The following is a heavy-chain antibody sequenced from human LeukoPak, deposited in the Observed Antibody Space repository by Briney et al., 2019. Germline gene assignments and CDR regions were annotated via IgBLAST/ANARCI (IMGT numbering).Heavy chain of an antibody. V-gene: IGHV3-30*01. CDR3: ARAFPRYCSSLSCYSRLDP. CDR2: MSYDEKNK. CDR1: GFTFGDYA. J-gene: IGHJ5*02. D-gene: IGHD2-2*01. Sequence: PGGSLRLSCAASGFTFGDYAFHWVRQAPGKGLEWVALMSYDEKNKFYGDAVKGRFTISRDISNNTVYLQMNSLRVEDTAVYYCARAFPRYCSSLSCYSRLDPWGLGTLVTVSS.